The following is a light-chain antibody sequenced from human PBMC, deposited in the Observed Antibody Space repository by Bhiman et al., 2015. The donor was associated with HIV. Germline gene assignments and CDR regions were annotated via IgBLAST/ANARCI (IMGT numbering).Light chain of an antibody. Sequence: SYELAQPPSVSVPPGQTAIITCSGDNLGDRYVHWYQQKAGQSPILIIYQSSKRPSGIPERFSGSISGNTATLTISGTQAMDEADYYCQAWDNSAVLFGGGTKLAVL. V-gene: IGLV3-1*01. CDR2: QSS. CDR1: NLGDRY. CDR3: QAWDNSAVL. J-gene: IGLJ2*01.